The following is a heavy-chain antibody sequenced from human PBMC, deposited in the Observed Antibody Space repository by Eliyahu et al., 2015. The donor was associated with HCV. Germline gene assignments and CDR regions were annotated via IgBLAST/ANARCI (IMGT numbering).Heavy chain of an antibody. D-gene: IGHD4-11*01. CDR1: GFSLSNARMG. CDR3: ARIIRMTTVTTGWFDP. CDR2: IFSNDEK. J-gene: IGHJ5*02. Sequence: QVTLKESGPVLVKPTETLTLTCTVSGFSLSNARMGVSWIRQPPGKALEWLAHIFSNDEKTYSTTPKSRLTISKDTSKSQVVLTMTNMDPVDTATYYCARIIRMTTVTTGWFDPWGQGTLVTVSS. V-gene: IGHV2-26*01.